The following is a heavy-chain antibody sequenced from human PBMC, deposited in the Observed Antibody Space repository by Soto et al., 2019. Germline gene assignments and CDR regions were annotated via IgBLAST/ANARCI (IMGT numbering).Heavy chain of an antibody. D-gene: IGHD2-2*01. J-gene: IGHJ4*02. V-gene: IGHV4-34*01. CDR3: ARSQEVPAK. Sequence: SETLSLTCAVYGGSFSGYYWSWIRQPPGKGLEWIGEINHSGSTNYNPSLKSRVTISVDTSKNQFSLKLSSVTAADTAVYYCARSQEVPAKWGQGTLVTVSS. CDR2: INHSGST. CDR1: GGSFSGYY.